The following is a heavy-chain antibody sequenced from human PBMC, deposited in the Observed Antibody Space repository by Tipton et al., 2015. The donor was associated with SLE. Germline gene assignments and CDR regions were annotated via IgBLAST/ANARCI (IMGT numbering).Heavy chain of an antibody. CDR1: GGSFSGFY. CDR3: ARAPRSDWKGGFDR. D-gene: IGHD1-1*01. CDR2: INHSGST. V-gene: IGHV4-34*01. Sequence: TLSLTCAVYGGSFSGFYCGWIRQPPGTGLGWIGEINHSGSTNYNPSLKSRVTMSVDTYQNQFSLELTSVTAADTAVYYCARAPRSDWKGGFDRWGQGTLVTVSS. J-gene: IGHJ4*02.